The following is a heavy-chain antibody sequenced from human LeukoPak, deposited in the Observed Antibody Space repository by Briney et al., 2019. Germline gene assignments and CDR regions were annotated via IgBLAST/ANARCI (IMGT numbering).Heavy chain of an antibody. V-gene: IGHV1-69*01. Sequence: SVKVSCKASGGTFSSYAISWVRQAPGQGLEWMGGIIPIFGTANYAQKFQGRVTITADESTSTAYMELSSLRSEDTAVYYCARDSSGYYNWFDPWGQGTLVTVSS. D-gene: IGHD3-22*01. CDR1: GGTFSSYA. J-gene: IGHJ5*02. CDR2: IIPIFGTA. CDR3: ARDSSGYYNWFDP.